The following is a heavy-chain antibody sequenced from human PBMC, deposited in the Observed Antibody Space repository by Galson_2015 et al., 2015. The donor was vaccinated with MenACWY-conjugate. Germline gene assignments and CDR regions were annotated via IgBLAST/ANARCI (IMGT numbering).Heavy chain of an antibody. V-gene: IGHV3-30*01. J-gene: IGHJ1*01. CDR1: GFTFSIYA. Sequence: CLRLSCAASGFTFSIYATHWVRQAPGKGLEWVAVMSYDGTIQYYADSVKGRFTISRDNSKNTLSLQMNSLRAEDTAVYYCASAYCRSSSTSTCTNHFQYWGQGTLVTVSS. CDR2: MSYDGTIQ. D-gene: IGHD2-2*01. CDR3: ASAYCRSSSTSTCTNHFQY.